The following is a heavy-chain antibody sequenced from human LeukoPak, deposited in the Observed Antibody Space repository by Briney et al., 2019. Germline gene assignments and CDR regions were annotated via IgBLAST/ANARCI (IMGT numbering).Heavy chain of an antibody. V-gene: IGHV3-23*01. J-gene: IGHJ4*02. CDR1: GFTFSNFA. Sequence: GGSLRLSCAASGFTFSNFAMNWVRQAPGKGLEWVSTISGSGTYYSDSVKGRFTISRDNSKSTVYLQMNSLRVEDTAIYCCAKTHGDSLFDLWGRGTLVTVSS. CDR3: AKTHGDSLFDL. CDR2: ISGSGT. D-gene: IGHD5-24*01.